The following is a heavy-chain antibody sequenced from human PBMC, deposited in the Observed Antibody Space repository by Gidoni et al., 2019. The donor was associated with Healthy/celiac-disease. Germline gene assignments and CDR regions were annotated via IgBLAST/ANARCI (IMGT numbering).Heavy chain of an antibody. CDR2: IWYDGSNK. Sequence: SSYGMHWVRQAPGKGLEWVAVIWYDGSNKYYADSVKGRFTISRDNSKNTLYLQMNSLRDEDTAVYYCARDRDYGSGSYYEYYYYYMDVWGKGTTVTVSS. J-gene: IGHJ6*03. CDR1: SSYG. D-gene: IGHD3-10*01. CDR3: ARDRDYGSGSYYEYYYYYMDV. V-gene: IGHV3-33*01.